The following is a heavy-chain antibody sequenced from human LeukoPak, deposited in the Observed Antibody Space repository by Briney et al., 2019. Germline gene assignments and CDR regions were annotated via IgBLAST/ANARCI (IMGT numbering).Heavy chain of an antibody. CDR1: GVSFSGYY. CDR2: INHSGST. J-gene: IGHJ6*02. CDR3: AGPTRSPYYYYYGMDV. Sequence: SETLSLTCAVYGVSFSGYYWSWIRQPPGKGLEWIGEINHSGSTNYNPSLKSRVTISVDTTKNQFSLKLSSVTAADTAVYYCAGPTRSPYYYYYGMDVWGQGTTVTVSS. D-gene: IGHD5-24*01. V-gene: IGHV4-34*01.